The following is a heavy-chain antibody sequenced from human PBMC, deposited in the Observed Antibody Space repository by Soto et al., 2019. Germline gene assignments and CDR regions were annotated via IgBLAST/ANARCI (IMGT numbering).Heavy chain of an antibody. J-gene: IGHJ4*02. CDR2: INPNSGGT. Sequence: GASVKVSCKASGYTFTGYYMHWVRQAPGQGLEWMGWINPNSGGTNYAQKFQGWVTITRDTSASTAYMELSSLRSEDTAVYYCARDRGEAGFDYWGQGTLVTVSS. D-gene: IGHD4-17*01. CDR1: GYTFTGYY. CDR3: ARDRGEAGFDY. V-gene: IGHV1-2*04.